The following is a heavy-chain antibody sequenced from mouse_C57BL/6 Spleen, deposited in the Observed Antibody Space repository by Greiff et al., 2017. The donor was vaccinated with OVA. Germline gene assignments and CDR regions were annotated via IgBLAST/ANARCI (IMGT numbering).Heavy chain of an antibody. CDR3: AREAAQALYAMDY. J-gene: IGHJ4*01. Sequence: EVQLPESRPELVKPGASVKISCKASGYSFTGYYMNWVKQSPEKSLEWIGEINPSTGGATYNQKFKAKATLTVDKSSSTAYMQLKSLTSEDSAVYYCAREAAQALYAMDYWGQGTSVTVSS. V-gene: IGHV1-42*01. D-gene: IGHD3-2*02. CDR1: GYSFTGYY. CDR2: INPSTGGA.